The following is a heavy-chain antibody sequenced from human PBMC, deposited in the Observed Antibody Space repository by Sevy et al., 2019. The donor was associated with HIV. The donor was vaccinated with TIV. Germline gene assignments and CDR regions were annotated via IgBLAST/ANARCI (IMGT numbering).Heavy chain of an antibody. CDR2: IWYDGGSK. J-gene: IGHJ4*02. Sequence: GGSPRLSCAASGFTFSSYGMHWVRQAPGTGLEWVAVIWYDGGSKYYADSVKGRFTISRDNSKNTLFLQMNSLRAEDTAVYYCARDKLLPVMVTMVRGALSYYFDYWGQGTLVTVSS. D-gene: IGHD3-10*01. CDR3: ARDKLLPVMVTMVRGALSYYFDY. V-gene: IGHV3-33*01. CDR1: GFTFSSYG.